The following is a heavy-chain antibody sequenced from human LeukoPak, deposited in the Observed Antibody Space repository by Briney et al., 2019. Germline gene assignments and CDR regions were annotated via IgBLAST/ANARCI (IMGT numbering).Heavy chain of an antibody. J-gene: IGHJ4*02. CDR2: INWNGGST. V-gene: IGHV3-20*04. D-gene: IGHD1-26*01. CDR3: ARGGGPSGSYYFDY. CDR1: GFTFDDYG. Sequence: GGSLRLSCAASGFTFDDYGMSWVRQAPGKGLEWVSGINWNGGSTGYADSVKGLFTISRDNAKNSLYLQMNSLRAEDTALYYCARGGGPSGSYYFDYWGQGTLVTVSS.